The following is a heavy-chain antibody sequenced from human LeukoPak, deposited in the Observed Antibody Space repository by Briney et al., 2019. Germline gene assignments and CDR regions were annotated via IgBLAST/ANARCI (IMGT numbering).Heavy chain of an antibody. CDR3: ARGYYDILTGYHYYFDY. Sequence: SETLSLTCAVYGGSFSGYYWSWLRQPPGKGLEWVGEINHSGSTNYNPSLKSRVTISVDTSKNQFSLKLSSVTAADTAVYYCARGYYDILTGYHYYFDYWGQGTLVTVSS. CDR2: INHSGST. CDR1: GGSFSGYY. J-gene: IGHJ4*02. V-gene: IGHV4-34*01. D-gene: IGHD3-9*01.